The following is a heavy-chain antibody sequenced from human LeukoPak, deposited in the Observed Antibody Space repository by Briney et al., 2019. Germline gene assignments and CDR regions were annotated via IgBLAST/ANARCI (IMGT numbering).Heavy chain of an antibody. CDR3: ARDRLEYCSSTSCYVGGSYYYYYGMDV. V-gene: IGHV3-11*06. J-gene: IGHJ6*04. CDR2: ISSSSSYT. D-gene: IGHD2-2*01. Sequence: GGSLRLSCAASGFAFSDYYMSWVRQAPGKGLEWVSYISSSSSYTNYADSVKGRFTISRDNDKNSLYLQMNSLRAEDTAVYYCARDRLEYCSSTSCYVGGSYYYYYGMDVWGKGTTVTVSP. CDR1: GFAFSDYY.